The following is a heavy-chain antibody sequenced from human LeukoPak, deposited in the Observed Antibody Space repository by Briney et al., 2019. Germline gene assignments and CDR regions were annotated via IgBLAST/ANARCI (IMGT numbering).Heavy chain of an antibody. J-gene: IGHJ6*02. D-gene: IGHD3-3*01. CDR3: ARDNYDFCSGYRTYGMDV. CDR2: IWYDGSNK. CDR1: GFIFSSYG. V-gene: IGHV3-33*01. Sequence: GGSLTLSCAASGFIFSSYGMHWVRQAPGKGLAWVAVIWYDGSNKYYADSVKGRFTISRDNSKNTLYLQMNSLRAEDTAVYYCARDNYDFCSGYRTYGMDVWGQGTTVTVSS.